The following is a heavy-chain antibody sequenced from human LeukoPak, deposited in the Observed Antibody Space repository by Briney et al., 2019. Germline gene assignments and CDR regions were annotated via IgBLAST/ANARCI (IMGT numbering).Heavy chain of an antibody. D-gene: IGHD5-18*01. J-gene: IGHJ4*02. CDR3: ARGKIQLQENDY. CDR1: GGSFSGYY. Sequence: SETLSLTCAVYGGSFSGYYWSWIRQPPGKGLEWIGEINHSGSTNYNPSLKSRVTISVDTSKNQFSLKLSSVTAADTAVYYCARGKIQLQENDYWGQGTLVTVSS. V-gene: IGHV4-34*01. CDR2: INHSGST.